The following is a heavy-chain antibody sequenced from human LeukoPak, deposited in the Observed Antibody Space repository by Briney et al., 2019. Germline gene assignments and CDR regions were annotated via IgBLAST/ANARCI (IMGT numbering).Heavy chain of an antibody. D-gene: IGHD3-22*01. CDR3: AASPDYYDSSGYSYYFDY. J-gene: IGHJ4*02. Sequence: GASVKVSCKASGFTXTSSAVQWVRQARGQRLDWIGWIVVGSGNTNYAQKFQERVTITRDMSTSTAYMELSSLRSEDTAVYYCAASPDYYDSSGYSYYFDYWGQGTLVTVSS. CDR2: IVVGSGNT. CDR1: GFTXTSSA. V-gene: IGHV1-58*01.